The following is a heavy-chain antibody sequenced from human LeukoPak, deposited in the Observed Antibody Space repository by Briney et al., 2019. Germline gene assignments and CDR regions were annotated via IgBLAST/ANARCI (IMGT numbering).Heavy chain of an antibody. CDR2: IYTSGST. CDR3: ARDYGDSGWFDP. CDR1: GGSISSGSYY. V-gene: IGHV4-61*02. J-gene: IGHJ5*02. Sequence: PSETLSLTCTVSGGSISSGSYYWSWIRQPAGKGLEWIGRIYTSGSTNYNPSLKSRVTISVDTSKNQFSLKLSSVTAADTAVYYCARDYGDSGWFDPWGQETLVTVSS. D-gene: IGHD4-17*01.